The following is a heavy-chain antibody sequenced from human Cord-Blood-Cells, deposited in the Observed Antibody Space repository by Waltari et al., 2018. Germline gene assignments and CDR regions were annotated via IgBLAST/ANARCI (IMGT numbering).Heavy chain of an antibody. D-gene: IGHD3-3*01. Sequence: HITLKESGPTLVKPTQTLTLTCTFSGFSLSTSGVGVGWIRQPPGKALEWLALIYWDDDKRYSPSLKSRLTITKDTSKNQVVLTMTNMDPVDTATYYCAHRSITIFGVVSDAFDIWGQGTMVTVSS. CDR2: IYWDDDK. CDR3: AHRSITIFGVVSDAFDI. CDR1: GFSLSTSGVG. V-gene: IGHV2-5*02. J-gene: IGHJ3*02.